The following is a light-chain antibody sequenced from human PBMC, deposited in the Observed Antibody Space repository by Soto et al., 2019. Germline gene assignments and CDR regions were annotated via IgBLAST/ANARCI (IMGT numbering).Light chain of an antibody. CDR1: QDISTL. V-gene: IGKV1-33*01. CDR2: DAS. J-gene: IGKJ4*01. CDR3: QQYVHLPLT. Sequence: DIRMTQSPSSLSPSVGDRVIITCQANQDISTLLNWFQQKPGKAPKLLISDASILESGVPSRVSGRGSGTDFTFTITSLKPEDFATYYCQQYVHLPLTFGGETKVEIK.